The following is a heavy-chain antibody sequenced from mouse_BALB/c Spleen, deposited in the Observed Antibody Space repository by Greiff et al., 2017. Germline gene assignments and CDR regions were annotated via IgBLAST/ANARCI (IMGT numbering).Heavy chain of an antibody. D-gene: IGHD4-1*01. V-gene: IGHV5-12-1*01. Sequence: EVQGVESGGGLVKPGGSLKLSCAASGFAFSSYDMSWVRQTPEKRLEWVAYISSGGGSTYYPDTVKGRFTISRDNAKNTLYLQMSSLKSEDTAMYYCARHGNWDEGDYWGQGTTLTVSS. CDR2: ISSGGGST. CDR1: GFAFSSYD. J-gene: IGHJ2*01. CDR3: ARHGNWDEGDY.